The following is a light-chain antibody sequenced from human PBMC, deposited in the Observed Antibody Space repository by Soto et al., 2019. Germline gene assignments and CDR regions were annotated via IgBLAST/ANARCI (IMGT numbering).Light chain of an antibody. CDR2: EVS. V-gene: IGLV2-14*01. CDR3: CSFTGRSTYV. CDR1: SSDIGDYHS. J-gene: IGLJ1*01. Sequence: QSALTQPASVSGSPGQTITISCTGTSSDIGDYHSVSWYQQHPGRAPKLLIYEVSNRPSGVSDRFSGSKSGNTASLRIVKRQIEDDAQYYCCSFTGRSTYVFGSGTKVTVL.